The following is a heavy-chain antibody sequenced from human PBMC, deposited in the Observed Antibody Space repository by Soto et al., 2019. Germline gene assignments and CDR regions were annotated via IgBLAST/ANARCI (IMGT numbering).Heavy chain of an antibody. CDR2: MNPKSGHT. J-gene: IGHJ6*02. V-gene: IGHV1-8*01. CDR3: ARTDGDLDV. Sequence: QVQLVQSGAEVKKPGASVKVSCNASGYTFSSYDINWVRQATGQGLEWMGWMNPKSGHTGSAQKFQGRVTMTRDTSISTAYMELSSLRSEDTAIYYCARTDGDLDVWGQGTTVTVSS. D-gene: IGHD4-17*01. CDR1: GYTFSSYD.